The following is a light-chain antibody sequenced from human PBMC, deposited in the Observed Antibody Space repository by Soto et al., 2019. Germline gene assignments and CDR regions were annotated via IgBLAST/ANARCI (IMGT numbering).Light chain of an antibody. V-gene: IGKV3-20*01. J-gene: IGKJ1*01. CDR3: QQYGGSWT. Sequence: EVLLTQSPGTLSLSPGERATLSCRASQSVSSIYLAWYQQKPGQAPRLVIYGASNRATGVPDRFCGSGSGTVFTLTISRLEPEDFAVYYCQQYGGSWTFGQGTKVDIK. CDR1: QSVSSIY. CDR2: GAS.